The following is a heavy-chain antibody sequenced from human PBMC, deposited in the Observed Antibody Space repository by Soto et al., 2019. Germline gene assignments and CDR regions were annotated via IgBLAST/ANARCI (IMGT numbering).Heavy chain of an antibody. D-gene: IGHD3-10*01. J-gene: IGHJ4*02. Sequence: GGSLRLSCAASGFIFNSYAMHWVRQAPGKGPEWVSVTSYDGSTKYYADSVKGRFTISRDNSKNTLYLQMNSLRAEDTAVYYCAKDLGQVRGVRIFDDWGQGTVVTVSS. CDR1: GFIFNSYA. V-gene: IGHV3-30-3*01. CDR2: TSYDGSTK. CDR3: AKDLGQVRGVRIFDD.